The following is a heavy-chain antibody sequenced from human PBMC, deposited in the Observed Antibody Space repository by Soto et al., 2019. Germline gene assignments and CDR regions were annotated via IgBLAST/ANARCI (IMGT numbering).Heavy chain of an antibody. CDR1: GFTFSSYA. D-gene: IGHD3-10*01. V-gene: IGHV3-30-3*01. CDR2: ISYDGSNK. Sequence: PGGSLRLSCAASGFTFSSYAMHWVRQAPGKGLEWVAVISYDGSNKYYADSVKGRFTISRDNSKNTLYLQMNSLRAEDTAVYYCARTLWLGEKLTRGTLYGMDVWGQGTTVTVSS. CDR3: ARTLWLGEKLTRGTLYGMDV. J-gene: IGHJ6*02.